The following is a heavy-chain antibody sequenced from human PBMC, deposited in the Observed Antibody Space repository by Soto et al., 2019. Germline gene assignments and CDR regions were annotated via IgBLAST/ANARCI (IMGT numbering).Heavy chain of an antibody. J-gene: IGHJ6*02. CDR1: GGTFSSYA. CDR2: IIPIFGTA. V-gene: IGHV1-69*01. D-gene: IGHD2-15*01. CDR3: AKVTRVVAADHYYYYYGMDV. Sequence: QVQLVQSGAEVKKPGSSVKVSCKASGGTFSSYAISWVRQAPGQGLEWMGGIIPIFGTANYAQEFQGRVTITADESTSTAYMELSSLRSEDTAVYYCAKVTRVVAADHYYYYYGMDVWGQGTTVTVSS.